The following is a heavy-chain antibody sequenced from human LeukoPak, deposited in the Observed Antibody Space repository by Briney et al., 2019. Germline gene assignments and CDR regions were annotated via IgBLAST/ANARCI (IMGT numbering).Heavy chain of an antibody. V-gene: IGHV3-7*01. J-gene: IGHJ4*02. CDR2: IKYDGTHK. Sequence: PGGSLRLSCVASGFSFSSYWVAWVRQAPGKGLEWVANIKYDGTHKFYADSVKGRFTISRDNAKNSLFLEMNSLRADDTAVYFCASSHDSSGNDWGQGTLVAVSS. CDR3: ASSHDSSGND. CDR1: GFSFSSYW. D-gene: IGHD3-22*01.